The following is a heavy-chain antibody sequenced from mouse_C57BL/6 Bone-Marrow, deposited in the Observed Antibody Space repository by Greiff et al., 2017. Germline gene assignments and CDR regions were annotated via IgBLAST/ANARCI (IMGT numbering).Heavy chain of an antibody. CDR3: ARGRWDVWYFDV. J-gene: IGHJ1*03. CDR1: GFTFSDYY. D-gene: IGHD4-1*01. Sequence: EVKLVESEGGLVQPGSSMKLSCTASGFTFSDYYMAWVRQVPEKGLEWVANINYDGSSTYYLDSLKSRFIISRDNAKNILYLQMSSLKSEDTATDYCARGRWDVWYFDVWGTGTTVTVSS. CDR2: INYDGSST. V-gene: IGHV5-16*01.